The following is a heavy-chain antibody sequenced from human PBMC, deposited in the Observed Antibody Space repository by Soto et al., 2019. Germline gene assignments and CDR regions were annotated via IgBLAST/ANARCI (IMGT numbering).Heavy chain of an antibody. CDR1: GDNFATYW. V-gene: IGHV5-51*01. Sequence: PGESLKISCKGSGDNFATYWIGWVRQVPGRGPEWMAIIYPANSDIRYSPSFQGQITISADKSINTAYLQWNSLKASDTAMYYCAGRLYFDTWFDPWGQGTLVTVSS. CDR2: IYPANSDI. CDR3: AGRLYFDTWFDP. D-gene: IGHD3-9*01. J-gene: IGHJ5*02.